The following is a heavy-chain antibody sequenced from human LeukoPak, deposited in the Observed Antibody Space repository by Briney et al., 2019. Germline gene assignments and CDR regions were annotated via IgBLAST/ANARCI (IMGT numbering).Heavy chain of an antibody. D-gene: IGHD6-13*01. V-gene: IGHV1-2*06. J-gene: IGHJ5*02. Sequence: ASVKVSCKAFGYSFSGGYYTHWVRLASGQGLEWIGRINPNTGGANYAQKFQGRVTMTRDKSISTAYMELSRLTSDDTAVYYCAREVGYSTSYYGRFDPWGQGTPVTVSS. CDR2: INPNTGGA. CDR3: AREVGYSTSYYGRFDP. CDR1: GYSFSGGYY.